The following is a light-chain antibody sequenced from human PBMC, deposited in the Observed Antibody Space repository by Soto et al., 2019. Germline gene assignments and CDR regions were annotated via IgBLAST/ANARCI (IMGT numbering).Light chain of an antibody. CDR2: DVR. J-gene: IGLJ1*01. CDR3: CLYAVTFYV. V-gene: IGLV2-11*01. Sequence: QSALTQPRPVSGSPGQSVTISCTGTSSDVGTYDFVSWYQQHPGKAPRLMIFDVRERPSGVPDRFSGSKSGNTASLTISGLQAEHEADYYCCLYAVTFYVFGTGTKVTVL. CDR1: SSDVGTYDF.